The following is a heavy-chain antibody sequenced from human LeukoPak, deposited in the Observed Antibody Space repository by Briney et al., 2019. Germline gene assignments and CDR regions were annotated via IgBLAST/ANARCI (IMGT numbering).Heavy chain of an antibody. V-gene: IGHV4-59*01. CDR1: GGSISSYY. CDR2: IYYSGST. Sequence: PSETLSLTCTVSGGSISSYYWSWIRQPPGKGLEWIGYIYYSGSTNYNPSLKSRVTISVDTSKNQFSLKLSSVTAADTAVYYCARVEYYYGSSGMDVWGQGTTVTVSS. J-gene: IGHJ6*02. CDR3: ARVEYYYGSSGMDV. D-gene: IGHD3-10*01.